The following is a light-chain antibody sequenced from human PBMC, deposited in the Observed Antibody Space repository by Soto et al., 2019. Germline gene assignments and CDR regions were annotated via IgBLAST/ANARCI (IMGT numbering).Light chain of an antibody. Sequence: EIVMTQSPATLSVSPGGRATLSCRASQSISDTLAWYQQKPGQAPRLLIYGASSRATGIPVRFSGSGSGTEFTLTISSLQSEDFAVYYCQQYYTWPLTFGQGTRLEIK. V-gene: IGKV3-15*01. CDR1: QSISDT. J-gene: IGKJ5*01. CDR2: GAS. CDR3: QQYYTWPLT.